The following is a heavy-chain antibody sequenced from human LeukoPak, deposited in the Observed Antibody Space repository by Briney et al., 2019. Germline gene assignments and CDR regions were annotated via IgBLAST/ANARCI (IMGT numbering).Heavy chain of an antibody. CDR1: GFTFSDYA. D-gene: IGHD2-21*02. J-gene: IGHJ4*02. CDR3: ARDSPSCRGACCLLSEY. CDR2: ITSGGVTT. V-gene: IGHV3-23*01. Sequence: PGGSLTLSCAASGFTFSDYAMTWVRQAPGKGLEWVSAITSGGVTTFYADSVKGRFTISRDNSKNTLYLQLNSLRAEDTALYFCARDSPSCRGACCLLSEYWGQGTLVTVSS.